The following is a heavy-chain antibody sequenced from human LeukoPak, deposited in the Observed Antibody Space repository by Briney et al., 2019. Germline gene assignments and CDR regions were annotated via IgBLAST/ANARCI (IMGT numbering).Heavy chain of an antibody. CDR3: AKGAWSRRGIAAAGDYYYGLDV. D-gene: IGHD6-13*01. CDR1: GFTFSDYY. V-gene: IGHV3-11*01. Sequence: PGGSLRLSCAASGFTFSDYYMSWIRQAPGKGLEWVSFISSSGSTIYYADSVKGRFTISRDNSKNSLYLQMNSLRPEDTAVYYCAKGAWSRRGIAAAGDYYYGLDVWGQGTTVTVSS. J-gene: IGHJ6*02. CDR2: ISSSGSTI.